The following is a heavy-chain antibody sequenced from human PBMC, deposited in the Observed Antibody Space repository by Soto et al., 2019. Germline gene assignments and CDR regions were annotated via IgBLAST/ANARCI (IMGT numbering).Heavy chain of an antibody. CDR1: GASISSFN. CDR3: ARDRGEYTSSWFWYFSH. Sequence: SETLSLTCSVSGASISSFNWNWVRQPAGKGPEWVGRLNIAGTINYNPSLKSRITMSMDTSKNQISLRLRSVTAADTAIYYCARDRGEYTSSWFWYFSHWGHGTLVTVSS. CDR2: LNIAGTI. J-gene: IGHJ2*01. V-gene: IGHV4-4*07. D-gene: IGHD6-13*01.